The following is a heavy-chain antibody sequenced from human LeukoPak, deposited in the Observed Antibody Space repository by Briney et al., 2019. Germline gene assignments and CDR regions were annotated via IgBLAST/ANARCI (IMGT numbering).Heavy chain of an antibody. CDR3: ARGGGYCTSISCSRVDY. J-gene: IGHJ4*02. Sequence: GASVKVSCKASGYTFSNYYIHWVRQAPGQGLEWMGVIKPSGESTSSAQKFQGRLTMTTDTSTSTAYMELSSLRSEDTAVYYCARGGGYCTSISCSRVDYWGQGTLVTLSS. V-gene: IGHV1-46*01. CDR1: GYTFSNYY. D-gene: IGHD2-2*01. CDR2: IKPSGEST.